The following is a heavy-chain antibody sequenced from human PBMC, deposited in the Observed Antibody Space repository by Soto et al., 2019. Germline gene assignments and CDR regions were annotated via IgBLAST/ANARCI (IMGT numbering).Heavy chain of an antibody. V-gene: IGHV4-30-2*01. D-gene: IGHD2-8*01. Sequence: LSLTCAVSGGSISSGGYSWSWIRQPPGKGLEWIGYIYHSGSTYYNPSLKSRVTISVDRSKNQFSLKLSSVTAADTAVYYCARWWMYATRFDPWGQGTLVTVSS. CDR1: GGSISSGGYS. CDR2: IYHSGST. J-gene: IGHJ5*02. CDR3: ARWWMYATRFDP.